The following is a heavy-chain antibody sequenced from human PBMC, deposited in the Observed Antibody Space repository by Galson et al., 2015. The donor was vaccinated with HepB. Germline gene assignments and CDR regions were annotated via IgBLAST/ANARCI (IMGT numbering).Heavy chain of an antibody. CDR1: GYTFTGYY. J-gene: IGHJ2*01. V-gene: IGHV1-2*04. CDR2: INPNSGGT. D-gene: IGHD6-13*01. Sequence: SVKVSCKASGYTFTGYYMHWVRQAPGQGLEWMGWINPNSGGTNYAQKFQGWVTMTRDTSISTAYMELSRLRSDDTAVYYCARGGSIAAAGPRRYFDLWGRGTLVTVSS. CDR3: ARGGSIAAAGPRRYFDL.